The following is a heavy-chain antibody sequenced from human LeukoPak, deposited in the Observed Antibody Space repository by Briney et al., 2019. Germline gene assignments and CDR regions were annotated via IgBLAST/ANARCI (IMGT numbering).Heavy chain of an antibody. Sequence: GGSLRLSCAASGFTFSKNGMTWVRQAPGKGLEWVSFISGNAGTTYYADSVKGRFTISRDNSKNTLFLEMNSVRAEDTAVYFCGKVGVSWGFGDYWGQGTLVTVS. CDR3: GKVGVSWGFGDY. J-gene: IGHJ4*02. CDR2: ISGNAGTT. V-gene: IGHV3-23*01. D-gene: IGHD3-10*01. CDR1: GFTFSKNG.